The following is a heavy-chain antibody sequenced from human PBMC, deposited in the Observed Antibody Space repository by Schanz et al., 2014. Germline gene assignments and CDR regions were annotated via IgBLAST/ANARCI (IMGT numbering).Heavy chain of an antibody. CDR3: ARSYSSGWYPYYYGMDV. D-gene: IGHD6-19*01. J-gene: IGHJ6*02. Sequence: EVQLVESGGGLVQPGGSLRLSCAASGFTFSSYWMHWVRQAPGKGLEWVANIRQEGSEKYYVDSVKGRFTVSRDDAKNSLYLQMNSLRAEDTAVYYCARSYSSGWYPYYYGMDVWGQGTTVTVSS. CDR1: GFTFSSYW. V-gene: IGHV3-7*01. CDR2: IRQEGSEK.